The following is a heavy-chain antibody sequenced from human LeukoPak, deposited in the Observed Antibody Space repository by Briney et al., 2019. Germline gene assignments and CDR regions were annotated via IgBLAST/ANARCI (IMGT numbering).Heavy chain of an antibody. CDR1: GFTFSSYG. J-gene: IGHJ4*02. CDR3: AREYPPRYYYDSSGYLDY. Sequence: PGRSLRLSCAASGFTFSSYGMHWVRQAPGKGLEWVAVIWYDGSNKNYADSVKGRFTISRDNSKNTLYLQMNSLRAEDTAVYYCAREYPPRYYYDSSGYLDYWGQGTLVTVSS. CDR2: IWYDGSNK. D-gene: IGHD3-22*01. V-gene: IGHV3-33*01.